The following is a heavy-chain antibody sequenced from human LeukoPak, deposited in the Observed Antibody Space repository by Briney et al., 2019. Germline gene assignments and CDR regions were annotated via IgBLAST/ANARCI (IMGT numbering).Heavy chain of an antibody. J-gene: IGHJ4*02. V-gene: IGHV4-61*01. CDR3: ARDTYNYDGSGYYYLDY. CDR1: GGSVNSGSYY. D-gene: IGHD3-22*01. Sequence: SETLSLTCTVSGGSVNSGSYYWSLIRQPPGKGLEWIGYIYYSGSTNYNPSLKSRVTISVDTSKNQFSLKLSSVTAADTAVYYCARDTYNYDGSGYYYLDYWGQGTLVTVSS. CDR2: IYYSGST.